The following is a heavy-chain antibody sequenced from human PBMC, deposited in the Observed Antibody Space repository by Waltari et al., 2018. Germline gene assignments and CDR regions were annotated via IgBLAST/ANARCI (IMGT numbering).Heavy chain of an antibody. CDR2: IYSGGNT. CDR3: ARDDSYGQFMRFDF. Sequence: EVQLVESGGGLIQPGGFLRLACEASVLTVSGNYTGWVRQGPGKGLEWLSAIYSGGNTFYADSVKGRFNISIDNSKNTLYLQMNSLRVDDTAVYYCARDDSYGQFMRFDFWGQGTVVTVSS. D-gene: IGHD5-18*01. J-gene: IGHJ4*02. CDR1: VLTVSGNY. V-gene: IGHV3-53*01.